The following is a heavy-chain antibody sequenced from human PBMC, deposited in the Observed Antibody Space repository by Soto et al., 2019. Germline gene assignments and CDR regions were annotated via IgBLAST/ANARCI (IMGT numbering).Heavy chain of an antibody. CDR3: ARQKQTAMGVKTGGQYYFDY. J-gene: IGHJ4*02. Sequence: TSETLSLTCTVSGGSISSHNWWHWVRQSPGKGLEWIGEIHHSGNTNYSPSLKSRVTMSIDQSKNQFFLSLTSVTAADTAMYYCARQKQTAMGVKTGGQYYFDYWGQGTRVTVSS. D-gene: IGHD5-18*01. CDR1: GGSISSHNW. V-gene: IGHV4-4*02. CDR2: IHHSGNT.